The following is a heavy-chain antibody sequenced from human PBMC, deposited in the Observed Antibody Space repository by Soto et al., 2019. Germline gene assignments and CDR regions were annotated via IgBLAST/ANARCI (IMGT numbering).Heavy chain of an antibody. CDR1: TFTFSNAW. V-gene: IGHV3-15*01. CDR2: IKSVTDGGTR. D-gene: IGHD3-16*01. Sequence: GGSLRLSCVVSTFTFSNAWMTWVRQAPGRGLEWIGRIKSVTDGGTRDYAAPVKGRFAISRDDSKNTLYLQMNSLKTEDTAVYYCTSGRSTFGLDSWGQGTLVTVSS. CDR3: TSGRSTFGLDS. J-gene: IGHJ4*02.